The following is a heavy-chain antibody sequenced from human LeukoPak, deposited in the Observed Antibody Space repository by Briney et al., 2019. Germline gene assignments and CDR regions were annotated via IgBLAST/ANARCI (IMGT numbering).Heavy chain of an antibody. CDR1: GYNFPTYW. CDR3: ATHVIAVPGNLFDY. V-gene: IGHV5-51*01. D-gene: IGHD6-19*01. Sequence: GESLKISCKGSGYNFPTYWIGWVRQMPGKGLEWMGIIYPDDSDTRYSPSFQGQVTISADKSISTAYLQWSSLKVSDTAMYYCATHVIAVPGNLFDYWGQGTRVVVSS. J-gene: IGHJ4*02. CDR2: IYPDDSDT.